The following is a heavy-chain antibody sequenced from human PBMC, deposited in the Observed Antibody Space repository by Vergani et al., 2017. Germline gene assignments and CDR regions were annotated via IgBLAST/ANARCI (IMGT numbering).Heavy chain of an antibody. CDR2: IRPKTDGETT. V-gene: IGHV3-15*01. J-gene: IGHJ4*02. D-gene: IGHD6-19*01. Sequence: EVQPVESGGGLVKPGGSLRLSCTTSGFTFSSAWMSWVRQAPGKGLEWVARIRPKTDGETTDYAAPVKGRFTISRDDSTSTIYLQMNRLKTEDTGVYYCTTLDLIALSAMFDYWGRGTLVSVSS. CDR3: TTLDLIALSAMFDY. CDR1: GFTFSSAW.